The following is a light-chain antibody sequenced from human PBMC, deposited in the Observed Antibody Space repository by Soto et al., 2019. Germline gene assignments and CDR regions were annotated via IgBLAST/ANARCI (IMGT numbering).Light chain of an antibody. CDR3: QQYGSSPPWT. CDR2: GAS. CDR1: QSVSSTY. V-gene: IGKV3-20*01. Sequence: EIVLTQSPGTLSLSPGERATLSCRASQSVSSTYLAWYQQKPGQAPRLLIYGASSRATGIPDRFSGSGSGTDLTLTISSMEPEDVAVYYCQQYGSSPPWTFGQGTKVEIK. J-gene: IGKJ1*01.